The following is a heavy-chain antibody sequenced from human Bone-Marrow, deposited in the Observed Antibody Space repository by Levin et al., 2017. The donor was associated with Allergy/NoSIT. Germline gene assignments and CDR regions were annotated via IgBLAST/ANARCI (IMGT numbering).Heavy chain of an antibody. J-gene: IGHJ4*02. V-gene: IGHV3-23*01. CDR3: AKGPSSGYSTLLFDY. CDR1: GFTFSSYA. D-gene: IGHD3-22*01. Sequence: PGGSLRLSCAASGFTFSSYAMGWVRQAPGKGLEWVSGISGSGGSTYYADSVKGRFTISRDNSKNTLYLQMNNLRGEDTAVFYCAKGPSSGYSTLLFDYWGQGTLVTVSS. CDR2: ISGSGGST.